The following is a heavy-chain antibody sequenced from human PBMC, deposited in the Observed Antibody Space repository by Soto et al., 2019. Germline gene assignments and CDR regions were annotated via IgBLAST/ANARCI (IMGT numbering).Heavy chain of an antibody. CDR2: ISGSGGST. J-gene: IGHJ6*02. CDR3: AKGGAPIVVVPAALEYYYYGMDV. CDR1: GFTFSSYA. D-gene: IGHD2-2*01. V-gene: IGHV3-23*01. Sequence: GGSLRLSCAASGFTFSSYAMSWVRQAPGKGLEWVSAISGSGGSTYYADSVKGRFTISRDNSKNTLYLQMNSLRAEDTAVYYCAKGGAPIVVVPAALEYYYYGMDVSGQGTTVTVSS.